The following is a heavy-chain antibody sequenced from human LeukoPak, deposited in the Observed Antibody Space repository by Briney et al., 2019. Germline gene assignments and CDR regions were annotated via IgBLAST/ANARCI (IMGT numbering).Heavy chain of an antibody. CDR2: ISSSSTYI. V-gene: IGHV3-21*01. CDR1: GFTFSSYS. Sequence: GSLRLSCAASGFTFSSYSMNWVRQAPGKGLEWVASISSSSTYIYYADSVKGRFTISRDNAKNSLYLQKNSLRAEDMAVYYCARVYSGSYCADYWGQGTLVTVSS. J-gene: IGHJ4*02. D-gene: IGHD1-26*01. CDR3: ARVYSGSYCADY.